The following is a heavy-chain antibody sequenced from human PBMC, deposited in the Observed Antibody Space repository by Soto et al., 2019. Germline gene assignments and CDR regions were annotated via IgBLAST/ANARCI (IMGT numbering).Heavy chain of an antibody. CDR3: ARALKQWLPAAYYYYYGMDV. CDR1: GFTFSSYA. V-gene: IGHV3-30-3*01. CDR2: ISYDGSNK. Sequence: GGSLRLSCAASGFTFSSYAMHWVRQAPGKGLEWVAVISYDGSNKYYADSVKGRFTISRDNSKNRLYLQMNSLRAEDTAVYYCARALKQWLPAAYYYYYGMDVWGQGTTVTVSS. D-gene: IGHD6-19*01. J-gene: IGHJ6*02.